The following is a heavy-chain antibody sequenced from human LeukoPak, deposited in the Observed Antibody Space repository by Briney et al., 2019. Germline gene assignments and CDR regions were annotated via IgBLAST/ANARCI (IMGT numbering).Heavy chain of an antibody. J-gene: IGHJ6*02. V-gene: IGHV3-23*01. D-gene: IGHD4-17*01. CDR2: ISGSGGST. CDR1: GFTFSSYA. CDR3: AKVVYGDYGYYYYYYGMDV. Sequence: PGGSLRLSCAASGFTFSSYAMSWVRQAPGKGLEWVSAISGSGGSTYYADSVKGRLTISRDNYKNTLYLQMNSLRAEDTAVYYCAKVVYGDYGYYYYYYGMDVWGQGTTVTVSS.